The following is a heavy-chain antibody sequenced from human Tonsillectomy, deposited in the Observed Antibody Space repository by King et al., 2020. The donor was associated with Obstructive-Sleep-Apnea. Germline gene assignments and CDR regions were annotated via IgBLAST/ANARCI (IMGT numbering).Heavy chain of an antibody. J-gene: IGHJ4*02. CDR3: ARLVGGFDY. D-gene: IGHD3-10*01. CDR1: GYSINSGYY. V-gene: IGHV4-38-2*02. CDR2: IYHSENT. Sequence: PLQESGPGLVKPSETLSLTCTVSGYSINSGYYWGWIRQPPGMGLEWLGNIYHSENTYYNPSLKSRVTISLDTSKNQFSLKLTSVTAADTAVYYCARLVGGFDYWGQGSLVTVSS.